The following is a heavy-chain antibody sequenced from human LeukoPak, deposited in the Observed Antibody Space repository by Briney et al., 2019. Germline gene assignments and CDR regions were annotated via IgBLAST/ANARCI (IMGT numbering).Heavy chain of an antibody. CDR1: GFTFSSYE. CDR2: ISSSGSTK. J-gene: IGHJ4*02. Sequence: GGSLRLSCAASGFTFSSYEMNWVRQAPGKGLEWVSYISSSGSTKYYADSVKGRFTISRDNAKNSLYLQMNSLRAEDTAVYYCARDVATTGRVQGYFDYWGQGTLVTVSS. D-gene: IGHD1-1*01. CDR3: ARDVATTGRVQGYFDY. V-gene: IGHV3-48*03.